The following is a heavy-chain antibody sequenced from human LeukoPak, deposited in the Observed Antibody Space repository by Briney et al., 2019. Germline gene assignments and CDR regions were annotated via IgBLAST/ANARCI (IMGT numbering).Heavy chain of an antibody. Sequence: ASVKVSCKASGYTFTSYGISWVRQAPGQGLEWMGWISAYKGNTGYAQKFQGRVTMTRNTSISTAYMELSSLRSEDTAVYYCARASSGSYYPFDYWGQGTLVTVSS. V-gene: IGHV1-8*02. J-gene: IGHJ4*02. D-gene: IGHD1-26*01. CDR3: ARASSGSYYPFDY. CDR2: ISAYKGNT. CDR1: GYTFTSYG.